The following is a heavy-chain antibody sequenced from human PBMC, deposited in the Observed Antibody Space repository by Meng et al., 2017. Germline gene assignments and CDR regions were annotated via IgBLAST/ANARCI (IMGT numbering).Heavy chain of an antibody. CDR2: ISGSSGTT. CDR3: AKASTMIGVVITTPFDY. D-gene: IGHD3-22*01. V-gene: IGHV3-23*01. CDR1: GFTFSSYA. Sequence: GESLKISCAASGFTFSSYAMSWVRQAPGKGLEWVSAISGSSGTTYYADSAKGRFTISRDNSKNTLYLQMNSLRAEDTAVYYCAKASTMIGVVITTPFDYWGQGTLVTVSS. J-gene: IGHJ4*02.